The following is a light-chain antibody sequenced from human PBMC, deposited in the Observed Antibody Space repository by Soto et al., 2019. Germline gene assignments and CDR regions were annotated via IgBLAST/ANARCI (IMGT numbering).Light chain of an antibody. V-gene: IGLV2-11*01. CDR2: DVS. CDR3: CSYAGSYTYV. CDR1: SSDVGDYNY. Sequence: QSVLTQPRSVSGSPGQSVTISCTGTSSDVGDYNYVSWYQQHPGKAPKLMISDVSKWPSGVPDRFSGSKSGNTASLTISGLQAEDEADYYCCSYAGSYTYVFGTGTKLTVL. J-gene: IGLJ1*01.